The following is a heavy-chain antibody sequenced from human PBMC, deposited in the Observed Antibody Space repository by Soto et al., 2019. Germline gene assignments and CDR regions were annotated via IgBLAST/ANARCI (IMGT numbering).Heavy chain of an antibody. V-gene: IGHV3-30*18. D-gene: IGHD2-2*01. Sequence: QVHLLESGGGVVQPGRSLRLSCAASGFSFSNYGMQWVRQAPGTGLEWVEVISYDGSNNYYADSVKGRFTMSRDNSKNALSLQMNSLRAEDTAVYYCAKELKLGYVVVYPFDYWGQGTLVTVSS. CDR1: GFSFSNYG. J-gene: IGHJ4*02. CDR3: AKELKLGYVVVYPFDY. CDR2: ISYDGSNN.